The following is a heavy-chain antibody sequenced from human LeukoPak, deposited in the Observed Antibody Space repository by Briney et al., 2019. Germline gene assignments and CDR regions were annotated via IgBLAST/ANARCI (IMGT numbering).Heavy chain of an antibody. CDR3: ARDRSVVVVAAIWEVDY. CDR2: ISYDGSNK. CDR1: GFTFSSYA. J-gene: IGHJ4*02. V-gene: IGHV3-30-3*01. D-gene: IGHD2-15*01. Sequence: GGSLRLSCAASGFTFSSYAMSWVRQAPGKGLEWVAVISYDGSNKYYADSVKGRFTISRDNSKNTLYLQMNSLRAEDTAVYYCARDRSVVVVAAIWEVDYWGQGTLVTVSS.